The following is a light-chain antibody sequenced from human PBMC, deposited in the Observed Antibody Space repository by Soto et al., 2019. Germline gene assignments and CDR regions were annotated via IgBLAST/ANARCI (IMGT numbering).Light chain of an antibody. CDR2: AAS. CDR3: QQSYSTPSIT. V-gene: IGKV1-39*01. CDR1: QSISSY. Sequence: DIQMTQSPCFIWQSXRDGVTIPXXXSQSISSYLNWYQQKPGKAPKLLIYAASSLQSGVPSRFSGSGSGTDFTLTISSLQPEDFATYYCQQSYSTPSITFGQGTRLEIK. J-gene: IGKJ5*01.